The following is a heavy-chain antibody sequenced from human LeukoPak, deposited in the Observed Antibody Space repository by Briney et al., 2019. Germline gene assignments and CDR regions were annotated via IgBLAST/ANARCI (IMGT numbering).Heavy chain of an antibody. V-gene: IGHV3-49*04. Sequence: GGSLRLSCTASGFTFGDYAMSWVRQAPGKGLEWVGFIRSKAYGGTTEYAASVKGRFTISRDDSKSIAYLQMNSLKTEDTAVYYCTRSITIFGVVYDAFDIWGQGTMVTVSS. CDR3: TRSITIFGVVYDAFDI. J-gene: IGHJ3*02. D-gene: IGHD3-3*01. CDR2: IRSKAYGGTT. CDR1: GFTFGDYA.